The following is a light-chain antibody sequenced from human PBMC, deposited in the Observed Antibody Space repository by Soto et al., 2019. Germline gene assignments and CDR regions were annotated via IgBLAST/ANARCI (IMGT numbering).Light chain of an antibody. CDR1: SSNIGAGHD. V-gene: IGLV1-40*01. Sequence: QSVLTQPPSVSGAPGQRATISCTGSSSNIGAGHDVHWYQQLPGTAPKLLIYGNGNRPSGVPDRFSGSKSGTSASLAITGLQADDEADYYCCSYVGATTYVFGTGTKVTVL. CDR3: CSYVGATTYV. CDR2: GNG. J-gene: IGLJ1*01.